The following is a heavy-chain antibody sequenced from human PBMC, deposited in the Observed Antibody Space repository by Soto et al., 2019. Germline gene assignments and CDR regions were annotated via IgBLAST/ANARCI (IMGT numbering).Heavy chain of an antibody. CDR1: GGSISSGGYY. CDR2: IYYSGST. Sequence: SETLCLTCTVSGGSISSGGYYWSWIRQHPGKGLEWIGYIYYSGSTYYNPSLKSRVTISVDTSKNQFSLKLSSVTAADTAVYYCARMRYCSSTSCSLSWFDPWGQGTLVTVSS. CDR3: ARMRYCSSTSCSLSWFDP. V-gene: IGHV4-31*03. J-gene: IGHJ5*02. D-gene: IGHD2-2*01.